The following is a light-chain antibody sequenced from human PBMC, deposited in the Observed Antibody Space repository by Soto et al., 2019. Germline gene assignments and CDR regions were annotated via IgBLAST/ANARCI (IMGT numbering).Light chain of an antibody. CDR1: QSISSW. CDR3: QQYNSYSWT. J-gene: IGKJ1*01. Sequence: DIQMTQSPSTLSASLGDRVTITCRASQSISSWLAWYQQKPGKAPKLLIYDASSLESGVPSRFRGSGSGTEFTLTISSLQPDDFATYYCQQYNSYSWTFGQGTKVEIK. CDR2: DAS. V-gene: IGKV1-5*01.